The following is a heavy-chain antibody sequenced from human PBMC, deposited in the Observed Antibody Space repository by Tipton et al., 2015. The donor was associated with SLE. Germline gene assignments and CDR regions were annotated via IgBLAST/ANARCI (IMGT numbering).Heavy chain of an antibody. CDR2: IYSGGST. J-gene: IGHJ4*02. D-gene: IGHD3-22*01. CDR3: ARDRYDSSGQRYFDY. Sequence: VQLVQSGGGLVQPGGSLRLSCAASGFTVSSNYMSWVRQAPGKGLEWVSVIYSGGSTYYADTVKGRFTISRHNSKNTLYLQMNSLRAEDTAVYYCARDRYDSSGQRYFDYWGQGTLVTVSS. V-gene: IGHV3-53*04. CDR1: GFTVSSNY.